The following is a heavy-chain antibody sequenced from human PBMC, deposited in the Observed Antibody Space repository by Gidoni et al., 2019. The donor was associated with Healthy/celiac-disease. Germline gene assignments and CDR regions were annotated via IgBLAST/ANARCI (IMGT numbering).Heavy chain of an antibody. J-gene: IGHJ3*02. CDR1: GYSFTSYW. CDR3: ARPRYSSSWRDAFDI. D-gene: IGHD6-13*01. CDR2: IYPGDSDT. Sequence: EVQLVQSGAEVTKPGEYLKISCQGSGYSFTSYWIGWVRQMPGKGLEWMGIIYPGDSDTRYSPSFQGQVTISADKSISTAYLQWSSLKASDTAMYYCARPRYSSSWRDAFDIWGQGTMVTVSS. V-gene: IGHV5-51*01.